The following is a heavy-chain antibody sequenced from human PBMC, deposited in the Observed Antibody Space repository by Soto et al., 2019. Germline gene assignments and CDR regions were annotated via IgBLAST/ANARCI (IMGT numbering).Heavy chain of an antibody. CDR1: GGSISSGGYY. CDR3: ARDLPYGDYAGGWFDP. CDR2: IYYSGST. Sequence: SETLSLTCTVSGGSISSGGYYWSWIRQHPGKGLEWIGYIYYSGSTYYNPSHKSRVTISVDTSKNQFSLKLSSVTAADTAVYYCARDLPYGDYAGGWFDPWGQGTLVTVSS. D-gene: IGHD4-17*01. V-gene: IGHV4-31*03. J-gene: IGHJ5*02.